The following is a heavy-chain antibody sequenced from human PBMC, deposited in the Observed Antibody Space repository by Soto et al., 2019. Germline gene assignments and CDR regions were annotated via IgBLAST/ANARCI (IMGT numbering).Heavy chain of an antibody. CDR3: ATAPFSYGFVYDY. D-gene: IGHD5-18*01. J-gene: IGHJ4*02. Sequence: ASVKVSCKASGYTFTSYAMHWVRQAPGQRLEWMGWINAGNGNTKYSQKFQGRVTITRDTSASTAYMELSSLRSEDTAVYYCATAPFSYGFVYDYWGKGNLVTVYS. V-gene: IGHV1-3*01. CDR2: INAGNGNT. CDR1: GYTFTSYA.